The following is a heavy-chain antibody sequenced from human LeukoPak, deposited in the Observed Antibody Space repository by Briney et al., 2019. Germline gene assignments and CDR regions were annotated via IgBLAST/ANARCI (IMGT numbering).Heavy chain of an antibody. Sequence: GGSLRLSCAASGFTFSNAWMNWVRQAPGKGLEWVSGISGNGDVTYYADSVKGRFAISRDNSKNTLYLQMNSLRAEDTAAYYCAKDPFNGMDVWGQGTTVTVSS. CDR1: GFTFSNAW. CDR2: ISGNGDVT. J-gene: IGHJ6*02. V-gene: IGHV3-23*01. CDR3: AKDPFNGMDV.